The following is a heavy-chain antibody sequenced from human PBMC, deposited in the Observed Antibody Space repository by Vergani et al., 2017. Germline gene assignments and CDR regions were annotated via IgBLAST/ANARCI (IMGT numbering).Heavy chain of an antibody. Sequence: EVQLVESGGGLVQPGRSLRLSCAASGFTFSNAWMSWVRQAPGKGLEWVGRIKSKTDGGTTDYAAPVKGRFTISRDDSKNTLYLQMNSLKTEDTAVYYCTTLMVRGVIILWGQGTLVTVSS. CDR1: GFTFSNAW. D-gene: IGHD3-10*01. V-gene: IGHV3-15*01. CDR3: TTLMVRGVIIL. J-gene: IGHJ4*02. CDR2: IKSKTDGGTT.